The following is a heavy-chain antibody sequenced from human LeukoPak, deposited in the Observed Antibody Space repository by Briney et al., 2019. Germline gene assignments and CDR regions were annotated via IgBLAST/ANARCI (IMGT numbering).Heavy chain of an antibody. D-gene: IGHD6-13*01. V-gene: IGHV3-48*01. CDR3: AREGIAAAGTLFDY. CDR1: GFTFSSYS. Sequence: SGGSLRLSCAASGFTFSSYSMNWVRQAPGKGLEWVSYISSSSSTIYYADSVKGRFTISRDNAKNSLYLQMNSLRAEDTAVYYCAREGIAAAGTLFDYWGQGTLVTVSS. J-gene: IGHJ4*02. CDR2: ISSSSSTI.